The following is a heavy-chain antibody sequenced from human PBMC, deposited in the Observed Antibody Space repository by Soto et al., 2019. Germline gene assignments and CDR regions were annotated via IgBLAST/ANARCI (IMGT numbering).Heavy chain of an antibody. Sequence: EVQLVESGGGLVQPGRSLRLSCAASGFTFDEYVMHWVRQPPGKGLEWVSGISGNSGSLGYADSVKGRFTISRDNAKDSLYLQMNSLKPEDTAIYYCAKVYCGGVECSYFGMDVWGQGTTVTVSS. CDR1: GFTFDEYV. V-gene: IGHV3-9*01. CDR3: AKVYCGGVECSYFGMDV. CDR2: ISGNSGSL. D-gene: IGHD2-21*01. J-gene: IGHJ6*02.